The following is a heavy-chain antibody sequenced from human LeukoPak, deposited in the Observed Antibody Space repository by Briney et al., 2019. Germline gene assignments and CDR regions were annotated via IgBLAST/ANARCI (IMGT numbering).Heavy chain of an antibody. J-gene: IGHJ4*02. Sequence: GASVKVSCKASGYTFTSYGISWVRQAPGQGLEWMGWISAYNGNTNYAQKLQGRVTMTTDTSTSTAYMELRSLRSDDTAVYYCARARKYYYDSSGYPEDYWGQGTLVTVSS. V-gene: IGHV1-18*01. CDR1: GYTFTSYG. CDR3: ARARKYYYDSSGYPEDY. CDR2: ISAYNGNT. D-gene: IGHD3-22*01.